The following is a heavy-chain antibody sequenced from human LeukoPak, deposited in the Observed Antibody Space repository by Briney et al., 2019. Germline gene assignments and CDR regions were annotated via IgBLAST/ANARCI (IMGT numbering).Heavy chain of an antibody. Sequence: PGGSLRLSCAASGFTFSSYTLNWVRQAPGKGLEWVSSISSSSSYIYYADSVKGRFTISRDNAKNSLYLQMNSLRAEDTAVYYCARDRQDYYDSSGYYGDYWGQGTLVTVSS. CDR2: ISSSSSYI. D-gene: IGHD3-22*01. CDR3: ARDRQDYYDSSGYYGDY. V-gene: IGHV3-21*01. J-gene: IGHJ4*02. CDR1: GFTFSSYT.